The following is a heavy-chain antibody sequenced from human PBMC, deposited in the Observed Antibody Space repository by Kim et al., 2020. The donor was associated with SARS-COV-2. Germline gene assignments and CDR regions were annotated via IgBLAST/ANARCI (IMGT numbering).Heavy chain of an antibody. CDR1: GYTFTSYG. Sequence: ASVKVSCKASGYTFTSYGISWVRQAPGQGLEWMGWISAYNGNTNYAQKLQGRVTMTTDTSTSTAYMELRSLRSDDTAAYYCARTDDYVWGSDRYSNDYWGQGTLVTVAS. V-gene: IGHV1-18*01. D-gene: IGHD3-16*02. CDR2: ISAYNGNT. CDR3: ARTDDYVWGSDRYSNDY. J-gene: IGHJ4*02.